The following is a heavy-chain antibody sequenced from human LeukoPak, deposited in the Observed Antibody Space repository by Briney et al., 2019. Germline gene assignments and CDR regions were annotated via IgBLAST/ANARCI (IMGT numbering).Heavy chain of an antibody. V-gene: IGHV3-66*01. D-gene: IGHD5-24*01. CDR3: AAPQRDGYNSRQFVY. CDR1: GFTVSRKY. J-gene: IGHJ4*02. Sequence: GGSLRLSCAASGFTVSRKYMSWVRQAPGKGLEWVSFIYSDGSTHYADSVKVRFTISTHKSKNTLYLQMNSLRVEDTAVYYCAAPQRDGYNSRQFVYWGQGTLVTVSS. CDR2: IYSDGST.